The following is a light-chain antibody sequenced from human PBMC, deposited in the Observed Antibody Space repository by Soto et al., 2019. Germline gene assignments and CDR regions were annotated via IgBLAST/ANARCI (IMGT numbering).Light chain of an antibody. CDR3: SSYTTTTAWV. CDR1: SSDVGAYKY. V-gene: IGLV2-14*01. J-gene: IGLJ3*02. Sequence: QSVLTQPACVSGSPGQSITISCTGSSSDVGAYKYVSWFQQHPGKAPKLIIYEVSNRPSGVSDRFSGSKSGNTASLTISGLQAEDEADYHCSSYTTTTAWVFGGGTKVTVL. CDR2: EVS.